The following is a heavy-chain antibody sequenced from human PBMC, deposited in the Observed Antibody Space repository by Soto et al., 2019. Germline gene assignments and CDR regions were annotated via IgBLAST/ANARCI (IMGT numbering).Heavy chain of an antibody. D-gene: IGHD3-10*01. Sequence: XGSLRLSFAPSGFTFSTYGMHWVRQAPGKGLEWVAVIWYDGSNQYYADSVKGRFTISRDSSKNMLYLQMKSLRAEDTAVYYCARDLGAFNYGSAYFDYWGQGTPVTVSS. CDR3: ARDLGAFNYGSAYFDY. V-gene: IGHV3-33*01. CDR1: GFTFSTYG. CDR2: IWYDGSNQ. J-gene: IGHJ4*02.